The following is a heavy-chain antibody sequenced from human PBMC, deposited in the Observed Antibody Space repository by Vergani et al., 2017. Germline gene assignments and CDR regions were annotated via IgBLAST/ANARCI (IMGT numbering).Heavy chain of an antibody. V-gene: IGHV3-23*01. CDR1: GFTFSSYA. CDR2: SSGSGGST. Sequence: EVQLLESGGGLVQPGGSLRLSCAASGFTFSSYAMSWVRQAPGKGLEWVSASSGSGGSTYYADSVKGRFTISRDNSKNTLYLQMNSLRAEDTAVYYCAKADYDFWSGYASNYYYYMDVWGKGTTVTVSS. CDR3: AKADYDFWSGYASNYYYYMDV. J-gene: IGHJ6*03. D-gene: IGHD3-3*01.